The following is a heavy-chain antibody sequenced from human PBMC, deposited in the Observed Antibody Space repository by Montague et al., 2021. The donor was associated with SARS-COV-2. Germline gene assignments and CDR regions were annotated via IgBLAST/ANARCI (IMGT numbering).Heavy chain of an antibody. D-gene: IGHD3-10*01. CDR3: GRGVRYFGSGGWSFYYYGVDV. CDR2: IGKAGDT. J-gene: IGHJ6*02. V-gene: IGHV3-13*01. Sequence: SLRLSCAASGFTLSQYDMHWVRQVTGKGLEWVSGIGKAGDTHYPCTVKXRFTISREDAKNSLYLQMNSLRAGDTAVYYCGRGVRYFGSGGWSFYYYGVDVWGQGTTVTVSS. CDR1: GFTLSQYD.